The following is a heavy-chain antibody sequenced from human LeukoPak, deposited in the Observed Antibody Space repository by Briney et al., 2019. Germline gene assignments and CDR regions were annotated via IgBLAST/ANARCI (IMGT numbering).Heavy chain of an antibody. V-gene: IGHV3-53*05. CDR2: IYSGGST. D-gene: IGHD3-10*01. Sequence: GSLRLSCAASGFTVSSNYMSWVRQAPGKGLEWVSVIYSGGSTYYADSVKGRFTISRDNSKNALYLQMNSLRAEDTAVYYCAKDWGSYFASGSSYFDYWGRGTLVTVSS. CDR3: AKDWGSYFASGSSYFDY. CDR1: GFTVSSNY. J-gene: IGHJ4*02.